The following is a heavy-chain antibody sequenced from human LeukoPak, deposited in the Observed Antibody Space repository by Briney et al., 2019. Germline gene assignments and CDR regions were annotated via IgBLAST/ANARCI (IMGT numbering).Heavy chain of an antibody. CDR2: ISAYNGNT. D-gene: IGHD2-15*01. V-gene: IGHV1-18*01. CDR1: GYTIDSYS. Sequence: ASVKVSCKASGYTIDSYSISWVRQAPGQGLEWMGWISAYNGNTNYAQRVQGRVTMTTDTSTSTAYMELRSLRSDDTAVYYCARGDCSGGGCIPPEHLRHWGQGTRVTVSS. CDR3: ARGDCSGGGCIPPEHLRH. J-gene: IGHJ1*01.